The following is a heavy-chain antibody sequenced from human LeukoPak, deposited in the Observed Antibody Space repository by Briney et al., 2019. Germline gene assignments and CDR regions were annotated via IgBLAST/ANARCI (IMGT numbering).Heavy chain of an antibody. CDR3: ARDGHKYSVSYLDAFDI. CDR1: GYTFTSYS. J-gene: IGHJ3*02. CDR2: INPSGGST. Sequence: ASVKVSCKASGYTFTSYSMHWVRQAPGQGLEWMGVINPSGGSTSFAQKFQGRATMTRDTSTSTVYMELSGLRSEDTAVYYCARDGHKYSVSYLDAFDIWGQGTMVTVSS. D-gene: IGHD1-26*01. V-gene: IGHV1-46*01.